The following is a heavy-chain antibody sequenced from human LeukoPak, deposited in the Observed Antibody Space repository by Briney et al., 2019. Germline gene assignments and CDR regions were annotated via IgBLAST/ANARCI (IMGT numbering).Heavy chain of an antibody. D-gene: IGHD3-10*01. Sequence: GGSLRLSCAASGFAFSTYWMHWVRQAPGKGLVWVSRIKRDGSSTTYADFVKGRFTVSRDNAKNTLYLQMRSLRADDTAMYFCARVGGRGSIGGDCWGQGTLVTVSS. CDR2: IKRDGSST. CDR1: GFAFSTYW. V-gene: IGHV3-74*03. CDR3: ARVGGRGSIGGDC. J-gene: IGHJ4*02.